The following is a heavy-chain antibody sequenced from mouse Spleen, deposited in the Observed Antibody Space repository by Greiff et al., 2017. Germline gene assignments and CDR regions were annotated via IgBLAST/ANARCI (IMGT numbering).Heavy chain of an antibody. CDR3: ARRGAYDYDGYYYAMDY. V-gene: IGHV1-82*01. Sequence: QVQLKQSGPELVKPGASVKISCKASGYAFSSSWMNWVKQRPGKGLEWIGRIYPGDGDTNYNGKFKGKATLTADKSSSTAYMQLSSLTSEDSAVYFCARRGAYDYDGYYYAMDYWGQGTSVTVSS. D-gene: IGHD2-4*01. CDR1: GYAFSSSW. J-gene: IGHJ4*01. CDR2: IYPGDGDT.